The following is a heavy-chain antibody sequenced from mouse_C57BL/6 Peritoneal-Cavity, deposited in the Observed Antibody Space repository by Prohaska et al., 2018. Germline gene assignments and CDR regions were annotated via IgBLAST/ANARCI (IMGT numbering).Heavy chain of an antibody. D-gene: IGHD2-1*01. CDR3: MRYGNYWYFDV. J-gene: IGHJ1*03. V-gene: IGHV11-2*01. CDR2: INSDGSAI. Sequence: EVQLLETGGGLVQPGGSRGLSCEGSGFPFSGFWMSWVRQRPGKTLEWIGDINSDGSAINYAPSIKDRFTIFRDNDKSTLYLQMSNVRSEDTATYFCMRYGNYWYFDVWGTGTTVTVSS. CDR1: GFPFSGFW.